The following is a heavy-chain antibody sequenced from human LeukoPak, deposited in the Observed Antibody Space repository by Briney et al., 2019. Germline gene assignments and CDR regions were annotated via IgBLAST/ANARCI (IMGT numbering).Heavy chain of an antibody. CDR1: GFTFASYW. V-gene: IGHV3-74*01. CDR3: AREPGGYYDSSGFLDY. CDR2: INSDGSIT. J-gene: IGHJ4*02. Sequence: GGSLRLSCAASGFTFASYWMHWVRQAPGKGLVWVSRINSDGSITNYADSVKGRFTVTRDSAKNTLYLQMNSLRAEDTAEYFCAREPGGYYDSSGFLDYWGQGTVVTVSS. D-gene: IGHD3-22*01.